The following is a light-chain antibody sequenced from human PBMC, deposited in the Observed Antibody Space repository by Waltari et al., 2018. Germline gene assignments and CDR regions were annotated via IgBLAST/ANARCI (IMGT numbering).Light chain of an antibody. J-gene: IGKJ1*01. V-gene: IGKV3-20*01. CDR2: GAS. CDR1: QSVTRV. CDR3: QHYLRLPVT. Sequence: EIVLTQSPGTLSLSPGESATLSCRTSQSVTRVLAWYQQKPGQAPRLLIYGASNRATGIPDRFSCSGSGTDFSRTISSLEPEDFAVYYCQHYLRLPVTFGQGTKVEVK.